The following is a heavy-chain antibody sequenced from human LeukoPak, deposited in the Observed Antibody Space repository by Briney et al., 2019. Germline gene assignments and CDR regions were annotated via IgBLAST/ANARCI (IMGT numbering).Heavy chain of an antibody. Sequence: GGSLRLSCAGSGFTFSNYYMHWVRQAPGKGLEYVSAISYNGDETYYGNSVKDRFTISRDNSKNTLYLQMGSLRPEDTAVYYCARDPSVGGFSGSELDFWGQGTLVTVSS. V-gene: IGHV3-64*01. D-gene: IGHD3-16*01. CDR3: ARDPSVGGFSGSELDF. CDR1: GFTFSNYY. J-gene: IGHJ4*02. CDR2: ISYNGDET.